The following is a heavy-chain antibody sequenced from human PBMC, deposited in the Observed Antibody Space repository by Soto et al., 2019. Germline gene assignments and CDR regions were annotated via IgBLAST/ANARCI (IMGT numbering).Heavy chain of an antibody. D-gene: IGHD3-9*01. V-gene: IGHV3-53*04. J-gene: IGHJ6*03. CDR2: IYSGGST. CDR3: ARERLYYDILTGYYPDGYYYYMDV. Sequence: EVQLVESGGGLVQPGGSLRLSCAASGFTVSSNYMSWVRQAPGKGLEWVSVIYSGGSTYYADSVKGRFTISRHNSKNTLYLQMNSLRAEDTAVYYCARERLYYDILTGYYPDGYYYYMDVWGKRTTVTVSS. CDR1: GFTVSSNY.